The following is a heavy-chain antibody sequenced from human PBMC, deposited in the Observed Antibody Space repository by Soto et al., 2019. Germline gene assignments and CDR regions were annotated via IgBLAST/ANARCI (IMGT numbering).Heavy chain of an antibody. D-gene: IGHD3-3*01. J-gene: IGHJ4*02. CDR1: GGSFSGYY. V-gene: IGHV4-34*01. CDR2: INHSGST. CDR3: AREARVLRFLEWFQTRPGRSYLDY. Sequence: SETLSLTCAVYGGSFSGYYWSWIRQPPGKGLEWIGEINHSGSTNYNPSPKSRVTISVDTSKNQFSLKLSSVTAADTAVYYCAREARVLRFLEWFQTRPGRSYLDYWGQGTLVTVSS.